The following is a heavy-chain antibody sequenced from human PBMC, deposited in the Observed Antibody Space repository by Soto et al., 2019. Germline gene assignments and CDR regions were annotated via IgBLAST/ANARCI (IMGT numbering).Heavy chain of an antibody. D-gene: IGHD5-12*01. Sequence: SETLSLTCTVSGGSISSYYWSWIRQPPGKGLEWIGYIYYSGSTNYNPSLKSRVTISVDTSKNQFSLKLSSVTAADTAVYYCARERGYSGYTRPLYYGMDVWGQGTTVTVSS. CDR3: ARERGYSGYTRPLYYGMDV. CDR1: GGSISSYY. J-gene: IGHJ6*02. V-gene: IGHV4-59*01. CDR2: IYYSGST.